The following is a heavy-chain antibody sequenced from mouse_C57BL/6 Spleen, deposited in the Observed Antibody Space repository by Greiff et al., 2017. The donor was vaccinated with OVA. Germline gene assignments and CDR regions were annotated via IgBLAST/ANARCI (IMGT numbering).Heavy chain of an antibody. J-gene: IGHJ4*01. CDR1: GFTFSDYG. CDR2: ISSGSSTI. D-gene: IGHD2-1*01. V-gene: IGHV5-17*01. CDR3: ASDLLYYYAMDY. Sequence: EVHLVESGGGLVKPGGSLKLSCAASGFTFSDYGMHWVRQAPEKGLEWVAYISSGSSTIYYADTVKGRFTISRDNAKNTLFLQMTSLRSEDTAMYYCASDLLYYYAMDYWGQGTSVTVSS.